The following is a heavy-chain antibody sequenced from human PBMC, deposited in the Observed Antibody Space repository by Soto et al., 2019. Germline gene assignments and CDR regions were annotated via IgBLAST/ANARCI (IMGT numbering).Heavy chain of an antibody. Sequence: ASVKVSCKASGGTFSSYAISWVRQAPGQGLEWMGGIIPIFGTANDAQKFQDRVTMTSDTSTSTVYMELSSLRSEDTAVYYCARGISTTRYYYYYGMDVWGQGTTVTVSS. D-gene: IGHD2-2*01. CDR1: GGTFSSYA. CDR3: ARGISTTRYYYYYGMDV. V-gene: IGHV1-69*05. J-gene: IGHJ6*02. CDR2: IIPIFGTA.